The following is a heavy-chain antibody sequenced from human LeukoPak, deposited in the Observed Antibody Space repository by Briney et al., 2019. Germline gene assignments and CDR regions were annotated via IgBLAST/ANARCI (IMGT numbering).Heavy chain of an antibody. J-gene: IGHJ4*02. CDR2: ISGSGGST. V-gene: IGHV3-23*01. CDR1: GFTFSSYA. Sequence: GGSLRLSCAASGFTFSSYAMSWVRQAPGKGLEWVSAISGSGGSTYYADSVKGWFTISRDNAKNTLYLQMNSLRAEDTAVYYCARGPLLLPDYWGQGTLVTVSS. D-gene: IGHD2/OR15-2a*01. CDR3: ARGPLLLPDY.